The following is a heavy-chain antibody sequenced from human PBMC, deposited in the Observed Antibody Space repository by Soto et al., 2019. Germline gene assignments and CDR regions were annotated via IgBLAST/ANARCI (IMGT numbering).Heavy chain of an antibody. CDR1: GSTFSSYG. CDR2: ISYDGTDK. J-gene: IGHJ6*02. V-gene: IGHV3-30*18. CDR3: VKERYAQLWLEDYGMDV. Sequence: QVQLVESGGGGVQPGGSLRLSCAASGSTFSSYGIHWVRQPPGKGRGWVALISYDGTDKYYEDSVKGRFTISRDNSKNTLYLQMSSLGPEDTAVYYCVKERYAQLWLEDYGMDVWGQGTTVTV. D-gene: IGHD5-18*01.